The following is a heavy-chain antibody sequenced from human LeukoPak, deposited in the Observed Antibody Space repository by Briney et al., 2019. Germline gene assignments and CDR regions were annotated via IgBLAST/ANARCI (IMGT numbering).Heavy chain of an antibody. Sequence: GESLKISCKGSGYSFSNYWIGWVRQMAGKGLEWMGIIYPGDSDTRYSPSFQGQDTISADKSISTAYLQWSSLKASDTAMYYCARRSYCGGDCYSDYWGQGTLVTVSS. CDR1: GYSFSNYW. D-gene: IGHD2-21*02. CDR2: IYPGDSDT. V-gene: IGHV5-51*01. CDR3: ARRSYCGGDCYSDY. J-gene: IGHJ4*02.